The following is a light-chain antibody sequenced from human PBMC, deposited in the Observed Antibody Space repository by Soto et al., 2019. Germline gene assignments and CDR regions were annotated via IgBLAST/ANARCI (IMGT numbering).Light chain of an antibody. CDR3: QQYDSWHRT. CDR2: SAS. J-gene: IGKJ1*01. CDR1: QSASSN. Sequence: EIVMTQSPATLSVSPGERATLPCRASQSASSNLAWYQQKPGQAPRVLIYSASTRALGVPARFSGRGSGTEFTLTISGLQSEDFAVYYCQQYDSWHRTFGQGTKVDIK. V-gene: IGKV3-15*01.